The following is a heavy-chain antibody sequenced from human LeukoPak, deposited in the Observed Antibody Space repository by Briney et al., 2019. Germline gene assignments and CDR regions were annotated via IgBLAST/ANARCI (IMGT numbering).Heavy chain of an antibody. CDR3: AKVPQSGFPYYFDC. V-gene: IGHV3-23*01. Sequence: GGSLRLSCAASGFTFSSYAMSWVRQAPGKGLGWVSVITGSGGSTYYADSVKGRFTISRDNSKNTLYLQMNSLRAEDTAAYYCAKVPQSGFPYYFDCWGQGTLVTVSS. D-gene: IGHD5-12*01. CDR1: GFTFSSYA. J-gene: IGHJ4*02. CDR2: ITGSGGST.